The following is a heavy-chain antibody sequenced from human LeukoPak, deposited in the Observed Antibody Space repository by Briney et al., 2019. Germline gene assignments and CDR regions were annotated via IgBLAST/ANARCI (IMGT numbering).Heavy chain of an antibody. Sequence: PSETLSLTCTVSGGSISSYYWSWIRQPPGKGLEWIGYIYTSGGTNYNPSLKSRVTISVDTSNNQFSLKLSSVTAADTAVYYCARSYYDYVWGSYSYYYYMDVWGKGTTVTVSS. CDR2: IYTSGGT. J-gene: IGHJ6*03. CDR3: ARSYYDYVWGSYSYYYYMDV. V-gene: IGHV4-4*09. D-gene: IGHD3-16*01. CDR1: GGSISSYY.